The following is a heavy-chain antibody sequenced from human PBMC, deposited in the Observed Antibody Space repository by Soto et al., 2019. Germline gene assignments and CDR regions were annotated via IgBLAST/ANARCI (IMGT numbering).Heavy chain of an antibody. CDR2: INHSGST. CDR1: GGSFSGYY. Sequence: SETLSLTCAVYGGSFSGYYWSWIRQPPGKGLEWIGEINHSGSTNYNPSLKSRVTISVDTSKNQFSLKLSSVTAADTAVYYCARGRQGITRIAARTENWFDPWGQGTLVTVSS. D-gene: IGHD6-6*01. CDR3: ARGRQGITRIAARTENWFDP. V-gene: IGHV4-34*01. J-gene: IGHJ5*02.